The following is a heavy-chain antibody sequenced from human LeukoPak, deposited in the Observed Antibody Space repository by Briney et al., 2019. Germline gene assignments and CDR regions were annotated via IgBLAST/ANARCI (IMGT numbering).Heavy chain of an antibody. V-gene: IGHV3-23*01. CDR1: GFPFSSYG. D-gene: IGHD3-22*01. J-gene: IGHJ4*02. CDR2: ISGSGGRT. Sequence: GGTLRLSCAASGFPFSSYGMSWVPQAPGKRLEWVSAISGSGGRTYYADSVKGRFTISRDNSKNTLYLHMTSLRAEDTAVYYCAKDALLLYYYYSSGFQFGGPYFDYWGQGTLVTVSS. CDR3: AKDALLLYYYYSSGFQFGGPYFDY.